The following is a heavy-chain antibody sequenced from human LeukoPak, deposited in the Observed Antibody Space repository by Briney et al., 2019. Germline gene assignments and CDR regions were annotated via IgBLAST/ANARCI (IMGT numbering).Heavy chain of an antibody. CDR1: GFTFSSYS. J-gene: IGHJ4*02. CDR2: ISSSSSTI. V-gene: IGHV3-48*04. D-gene: IGHD3-22*01. CDR3: ARGHPKGYYDSSGYSISPFDY. Sequence: PGGSLRLSCAASGFTFSSYSMNWVRQAPGKGLEWVSYISSSSSTIYYADSVKGRFTISRDNAKNSLYLQMNSLRAEDTAVYYCARGHPKGYYDSSGYSISPFDYWGQGTLVTVSS.